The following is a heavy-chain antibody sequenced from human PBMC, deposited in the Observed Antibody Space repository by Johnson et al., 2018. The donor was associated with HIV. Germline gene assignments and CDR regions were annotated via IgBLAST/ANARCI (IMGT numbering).Heavy chain of an antibody. CDR2: ISFDGSNK. J-gene: IGHJ3*02. CDR1: GFTFSNYP. D-gene: IGHD5-12*01. CDR3: ARDAPNFFTSGVRDDAFDI. Sequence: VESGGGVVRPGRSLRLSCAASGFTFSNYPMHWVRQTPGKGLEWVAVISFDGSNKYYADSVQGRFTVSRDNSQNLLYLQLSSLRAEDTAVYYCARDAPNFFTSGVRDDAFDIWGPGTMVTVSP. V-gene: IGHV3-30*14.